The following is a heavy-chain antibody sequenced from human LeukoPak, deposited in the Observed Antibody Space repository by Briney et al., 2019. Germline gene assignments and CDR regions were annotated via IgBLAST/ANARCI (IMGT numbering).Heavy chain of an antibody. D-gene: IGHD3-10*01. CDR3: ARDPDYYGSGSYYHD. CDR1: GGSFSGHY. Sequence: SETLSLTCAVYGGSFSGHYWSWIRQPPGRGLEWIGEINHSGSTNYNPSLKSRVTISVDTSKNQFSLNLSSVTAADTAVYYCARDPDYYGSGSYYHDWGQGTLVTVSS. J-gene: IGHJ4*02. V-gene: IGHV4-34*01. CDR2: INHSGST.